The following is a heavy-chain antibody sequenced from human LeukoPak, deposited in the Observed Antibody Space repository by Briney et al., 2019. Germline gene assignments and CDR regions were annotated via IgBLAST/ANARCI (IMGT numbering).Heavy chain of an antibody. Sequence: PSETLSLTCTVSGGSISSGTYFWTWIRQPAGKGLEWIGRIYTSGSTNYNPSLKSRVTISVDTSKNQFSLKLSSVTAADTAVYYCARVVEMATISRARVIDYWGQGTLVTVSS. CDR3: ARVVEMATISRARVIDY. CDR1: GGSISSGTYF. J-gene: IGHJ4*02. CDR2: IYTSGST. V-gene: IGHV4-61*02. D-gene: IGHD5-24*01.